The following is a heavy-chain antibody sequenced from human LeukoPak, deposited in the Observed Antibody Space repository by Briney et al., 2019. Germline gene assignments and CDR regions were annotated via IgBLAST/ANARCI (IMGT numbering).Heavy chain of an antibody. Sequence: SETLSLTCTVSGYSISSGYYWGWIRQPPGKGLEWIGSIYHSGSTYYNPSLKSRVTISVDTSKNQFSLKLSSVTAADTAVYYCARDHARVVITLVDYWGQGTLVTVSS. D-gene: IGHD3-22*01. CDR3: ARDHARVVITLVDY. V-gene: IGHV4-38-2*02. J-gene: IGHJ4*02. CDR1: GYSISSGYY. CDR2: IYHSGST.